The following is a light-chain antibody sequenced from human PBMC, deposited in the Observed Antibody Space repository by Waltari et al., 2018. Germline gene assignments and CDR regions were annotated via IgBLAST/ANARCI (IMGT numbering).Light chain of an antibody. CDR3: QQRSNWLFT. CDR2: DAS. Sequence: ETVLTQSAATLSLSPGERATLSCRASQSVSRYLAWYQQKPGQAPRLLIYDASNRATGIPARFSGSGSGTDFTLTISSLEPEDFAVYYCQQRSNWLFTFGPGTKVDIK. CDR1: QSVSRY. J-gene: IGKJ3*01. V-gene: IGKV3-11*01.